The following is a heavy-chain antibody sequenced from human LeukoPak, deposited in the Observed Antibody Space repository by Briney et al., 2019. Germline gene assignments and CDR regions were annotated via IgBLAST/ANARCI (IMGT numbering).Heavy chain of an antibody. CDR1: GFTFSSYA. J-gene: IGHJ3*02. Sequence: PGGSLRLSCAASGFTFSSYAMTWVRQARGKGLEWVSAISASGGTYYADFVQGRFTISRDNSKNTLYLQMNSLRAEDAAVYYCAKVREIAVVRTDAFDIWGQGTMVTVSS. D-gene: IGHD3-22*01. V-gene: IGHV3-23*01. CDR3: AKVREIAVVRTDAFDI. CDR2: ISASGGT.